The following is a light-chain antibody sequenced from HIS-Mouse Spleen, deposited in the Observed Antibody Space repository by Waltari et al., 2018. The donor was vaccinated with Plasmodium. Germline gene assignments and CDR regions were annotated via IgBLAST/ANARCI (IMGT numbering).Light chain of an antibody. Sequence: QSALTQPASVSGSPGPSITISCTGTSSDVGSYNLASWYQQHPGKAPKLMIYEGSKRPSGVSNRFSGSKSGNTASLTISGLQAEDEADYYCCSYAGSSTNWVFGGGTKLTVL. CDR3: CSYAGSSTNWV. CDR1: SSDVGSYNL. CDR2: EGS. J-gene: IGLJ3*02. V-gene: IGLV2-23*01.